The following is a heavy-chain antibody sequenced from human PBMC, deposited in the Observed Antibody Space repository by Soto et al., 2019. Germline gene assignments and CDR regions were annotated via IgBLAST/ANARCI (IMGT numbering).Heavy chain of an antibody. D-gene: IGHD6-6*01. CDR2: IYYSGST. V-gene: IGHV4-31*02. J-gene: IGHJ4*02. Sequence: SETLSLTCTVSGGSISSGGYYWSWIRQHPGKGLEWIGYIYYSGSTYYNPSLKSRVTISVDTSKNQFSLKLSSVTAADTAVYYCAVEYSSSSGDYFDYWGQGTLVTVSS. CDR3: AVEYSSSSGDYFDY. CDR1: GGSISSGGYY.